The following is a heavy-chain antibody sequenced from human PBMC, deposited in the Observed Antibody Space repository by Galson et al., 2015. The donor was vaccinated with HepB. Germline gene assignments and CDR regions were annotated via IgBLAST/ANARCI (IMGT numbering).Heavy chain of an antibody. V-gene: IGHV4-34*01. J-gene: IGHJ6*02. D-gene: IGHD3-10*01. CDR1: GGSFSGYY. Sequence: SETLSLTCAVYGGSFSGYYWSWIRQPPGKGLEWIGEINHSGSTNYNPSLKSRVTISVDTSKNQFSLKLSSVTAADTAVYYCARGGYYGSGSYYTANYYYYYGMDVWGQGTTVTVSS. CDR2: INHSGST. CDR3: ARGGYYGSGSYYTANYYYYYGMDV.